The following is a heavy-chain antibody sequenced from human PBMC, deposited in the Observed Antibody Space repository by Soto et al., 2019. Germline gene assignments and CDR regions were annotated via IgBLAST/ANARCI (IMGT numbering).Heavy chain of an antibody. CDR3: ATGARNCSGGSCYPDY. CDR1: GGTISTNV. J-gene: IGHJ4*02. V-gene: IGHV1-69*06. Sequence: QVQLMQSGAEVKKPGSSVKVSCKASGGTISTNVISWVRQAPGQGLERMGEIMPIFAAPNNAQKFQGRLTITADTSTTTVYMDLSSLTSEDTAVYFCATGARNCSGGSCYPDYWGQGPLVIVSS. CDR2: IMPIFAAP. D-gene: IGHD2-15*01.